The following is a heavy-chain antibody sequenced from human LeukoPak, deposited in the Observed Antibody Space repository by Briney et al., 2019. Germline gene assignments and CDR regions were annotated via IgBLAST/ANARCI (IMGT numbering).Heavy chain of an antibody. J-gene: IGHJ4*02. CDR2: TYYRSKWYN. D-gene: IGHD3-10*01. CDR1: GDSVSSNSAA. V-gene: IGHV6-1*01. CDR3: AREGGLLWFGELLHQGYYFDY. Sequence: SQTLSLTCASSGDSVSSNSAAWNWIRQSPSRGLEWLGRTYYRSKWYNDYAVSVKSRITINPDTSKNQFSLQLNSVTPEDTAVYYCAREGGLLWFGELLHQGYYFDYWGQGTLVTVSS.